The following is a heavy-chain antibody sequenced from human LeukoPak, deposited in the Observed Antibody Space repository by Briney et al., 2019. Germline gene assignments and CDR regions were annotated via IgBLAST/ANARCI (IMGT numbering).Heavy chain of an antibody. CDR2: ISGSGGST. CDR1: GFTFSSYA. D-gene: IGHD2-2*01. CDR3: AKVSVVPAATRWFDP. J-gene: IGHJ5*02. V-gene: IGHV3-23*01. Sequence: GGSLRLSCAASGFTFSSYAMSWVRQAPGKGLEWVSAISGSGGSTYYADSVKGRFTISRDDSKNTLYLQMNSLRAEDTAVYYCAKVSVVPAATRWFDPWGQGTLVTVSS.